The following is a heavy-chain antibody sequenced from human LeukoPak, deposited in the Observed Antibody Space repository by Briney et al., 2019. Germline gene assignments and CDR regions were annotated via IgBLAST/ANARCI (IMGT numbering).Heavy chain of an antibody. CDR1: GGTFSSYA. J-gene: IGHJ4*02. CDR3: ASAVDTAMVDFDY. V-gene: IGHV1-69*13. CDR2: IIPIFGTA. D-gene: IGHD5-18*01. Sequence: GASVKVSCKASGGTFSSYAISWVRQAPGQGLEWMGGIIPIFGTANYAQKFQGRVTITADESTSTAYMELSSLRSEDTAVYYCASAVDTAMVDFDYWGLGTLVTVSS.